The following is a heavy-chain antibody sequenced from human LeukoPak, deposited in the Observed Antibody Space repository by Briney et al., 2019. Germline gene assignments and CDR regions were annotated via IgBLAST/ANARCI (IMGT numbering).Heavy chain of an antibody. V-gene: IGHV3-30-3*01. CDR3: ARDLGSTIPYYFDY. CDR2: ISYDGSNK. J-gene: IGHJ4*02. D-gene: IGHD2-2*01. CDR1: GFTFSSYA. Sequence: GGSLRLSCAASGFTFSSYAMHWVRQAPGKGLEWVAVISYDGSNKYYADSVKGRFTISRDNSKNTLYLQMNSLRAEDTAVYYCARDLGSTIPYYFDYWDQGTLVTVSS.